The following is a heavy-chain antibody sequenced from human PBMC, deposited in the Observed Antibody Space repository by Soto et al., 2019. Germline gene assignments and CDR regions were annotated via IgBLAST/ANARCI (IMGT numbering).Heavy chain of an antibody. CDR3: ARGPGGSGSYYDWFDP. D-gene: IGHD3-10*01. CDR1: GGSFSGYY. V-gene: IGHV4-34*01. J-gene: IGHJ5*02. Sequence: LSLTCAVYGGSFSGYYWSWIRQPPGKGLEWIGEINHSGSTNYNPSLKSRVTISVDTSKNQFSLKLSSVTAADTAVYYCARGPGGSGSYYDWFDPWGQGTLVTVSS. CDR2: INHSGST.